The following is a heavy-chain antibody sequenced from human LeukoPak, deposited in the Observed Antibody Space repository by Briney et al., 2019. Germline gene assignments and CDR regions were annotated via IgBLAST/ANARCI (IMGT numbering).Heavy chain of an antibody. D-gene: IGHD2-2*01. CDR1: GFTFSSYA. CDR2: ISGSGGST. V-gene: IGHV3-23*01. Sequence: PGGSLRLSCAASGFTFSSYAMSWVRQAPGKGLGWVSAISGSGGSTHYADSVKGRLTISRDKPKNTLYLQMNSLRVEDTAVYYCARVVPAADYWGQGTLVTVSS. J-gene: IGHJ4*02. CDR3: ARVVPAADY.